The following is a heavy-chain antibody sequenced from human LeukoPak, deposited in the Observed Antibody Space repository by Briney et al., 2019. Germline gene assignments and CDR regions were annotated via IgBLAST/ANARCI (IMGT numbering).Heavy chain of an antibody. D-gene: IGHD2/OR15-2a*01. J-gene: IGHJ4*02. V-gene: IGHV3-30*03. CDR1: GFTFSSYD. CDR2: ISYDGSNK. CDR3: AALSAFDY. Sequence: TGGSLRLSCAASGFTFSSYDMHWVRQAPGKGLEWVAVISYDGSNKYYADSVKGRFTISRDNSKNTLYLQMNSLRAEDTAVYYCAALSAFDYWGQGTLVTVSS.